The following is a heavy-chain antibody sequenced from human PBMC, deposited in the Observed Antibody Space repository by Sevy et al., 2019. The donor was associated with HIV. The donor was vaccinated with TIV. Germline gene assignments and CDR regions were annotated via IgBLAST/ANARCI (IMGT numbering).Heavy chain of an antibody. J-gene: IGHJ4*02. Sequence: GGSLRLSCAASGFTFSSYAMHRVRQAPSKGLEWVAVISYDGSNKYYADSVKGRFTISRDNSKNTLYLQMNSLRAEDTAVYYCARGVPWSPYYYDSSGYPYFDYWGQGTLVTVSS. D-gene: IGHD3-22*01. V-gene: IGHV3-30-3*01. CDR1: GFTFSSYA. CDR2: ISYDGSNK. CDR3: ARGVPWSPYYYDSSGYPYFDY.